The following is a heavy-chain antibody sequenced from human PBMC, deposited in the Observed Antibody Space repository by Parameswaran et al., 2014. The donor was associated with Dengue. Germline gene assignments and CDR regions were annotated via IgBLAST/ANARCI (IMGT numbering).Heavy chain of an antibody. CDR3: ARDLYGNFDF. D-gene: IGHD2-8*01. V-gene: IGHV2-26*01. CDR1: GFSLSDARVG. J-gene: IGHJ4*02. CDR2: IFSSGDK. Sequence: SGPTLVKPTETLTLTCTVSGFSLSDARVGVSWIRQPPGKALEWLAHIFSSGDKHYDTSLKSRLTISKDTSTNQVVLTLTNVDPVDTGTYYCARDLYGNFDFWGQGTLVTVSS.